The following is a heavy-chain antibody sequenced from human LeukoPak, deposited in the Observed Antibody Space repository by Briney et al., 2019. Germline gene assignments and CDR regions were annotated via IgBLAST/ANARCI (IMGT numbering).Heavy chain of an antibody. CDR2: ISSSSSDT. CDR3: ARGSRTIELGDDY. Sequence: WGSLRLSCAASGFTFSDSYMSWIRQAPGKGLEWVSYISSSSSDTNYADSVKGRFTISRDNAKNSLYLQMNSLRAEDTAVYYCARGSRTIELGDDYWGQGTLVTVSS. J-gene: IGHJ4*02. D-gene: IGHD5-24*01. V-gene: IGHV3-11*06. CDR1: GFTFSDSY.